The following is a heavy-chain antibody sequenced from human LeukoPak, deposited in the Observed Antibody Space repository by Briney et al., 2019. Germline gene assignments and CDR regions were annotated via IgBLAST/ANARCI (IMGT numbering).Heavy chain of an antibody. D-gene: IGHD3-3*01. Sequence: GGSLRLSCAASGFTFSSYAMHWVRQAPGKGLEWVAVISYDGSNKYYADSVKGRFTISRDNSKNTLYLQMNSLRAEDTAVYYCARDLGDFWSGYYKFLNYYYGMDVWGQGTTVTVSS. CDR1: GFTFSSYA. CDR3: ARDLGDFWSGYYKFLNYYYGMDV. CDR2: ISYDGSNK. J-gene: IGHJ6*02. V-gene: IGHV3-30-3*01.